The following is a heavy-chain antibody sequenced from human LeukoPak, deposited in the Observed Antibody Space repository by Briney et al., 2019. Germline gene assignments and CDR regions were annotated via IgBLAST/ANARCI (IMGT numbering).Heavy chain of an antibody. J-gene: IGHJ4*02. CDR1: GGSISSSSYY. D-gene: IGHD6-19*01. CDR3: AREGMAVGFARFPIFNY. Sequence: SETLSLTCTVSGGSISSSSYYWGWIRQPPGKGLEWIGSIYYSGSTCYNPSLKSRVTISVDTSKNQFSLRLTSVTAADTAVYYCAREGMAVGFARFPIFNYWGQGTLVTVSS. V-gene: IGHV4-39*07. CDR2: IYYSGST.